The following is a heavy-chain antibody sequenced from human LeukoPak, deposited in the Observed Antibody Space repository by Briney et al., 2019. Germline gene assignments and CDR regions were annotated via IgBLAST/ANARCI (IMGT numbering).Heavy chain of an antibody. CDR1: GGSISSSSYY. D-gene: IGHD5-12*01. CDR2: IYYSGST. Sequence: SETLSLTCTVSGGSISSSSYYWGWIRQPPGKGLEWIGSIYYSGSTYYNPSLKSRVTISVDTSKNQFSLKLSSVTAADTAVYYCARESGGYGSFYFDYWGQGTLVTVSS. V-gene: IGHV4-39*07. J-gene: IGHJ4*02. CDR3: ARESGGYGSFYFDY.